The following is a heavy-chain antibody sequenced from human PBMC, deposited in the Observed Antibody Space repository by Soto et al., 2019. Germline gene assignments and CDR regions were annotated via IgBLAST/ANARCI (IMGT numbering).Heavy chain of an antibody. D-gene: IGHD2-2*01. J-gene: IGHJ5*02. Sequence: ASVKVSCKASGGTFSSYAISWVRQAPGQGLEWMGGIIPIFGTANYAQKFQGRVTITADESTSTAYMELSSLRSEDTAVYYCARGARSDIVVVPAAIVMYWFDPWGQGTLVTVSS. CDR2: IIPIFGTA. V-gene: IGHV1-69*13. CDR1: GGTFSSYA. CDR3: ARGARSDIVVVPAAIVMYWFDP.